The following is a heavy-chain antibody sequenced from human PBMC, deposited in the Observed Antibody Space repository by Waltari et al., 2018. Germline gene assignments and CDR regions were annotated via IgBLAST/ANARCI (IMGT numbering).Heavy chain of an antibody. CDR3: ASASGIGDRWFDP. D-gene: IGHD3-10*01. V-gene: IGHV4-34*01. J-gene: IGHJ5*02. Sequence: QVQLQQWGAGLLKPSETLSLTCAVYGGSFSGYYWSWIRQPPGKGLEWIGEITHSGSTNYNPSLKSRVTISVDTSKNQFSLKLSSVTAADTAVYYCASASGIGDRWFDPWGQGTLVTVSS. CDR1: GGSFSGYY. CDR2: ITHSGST.